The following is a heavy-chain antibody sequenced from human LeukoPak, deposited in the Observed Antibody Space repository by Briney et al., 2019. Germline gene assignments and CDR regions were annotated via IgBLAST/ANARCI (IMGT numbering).Heavy chain of an antibody. D-gene: IGHD1-26*01. CDR2: IYYSGST. CDR3: ARGVLLGGYYYYYMDV. CDR1: GGSISSYY. Sequence: SETLSLTCTVSGGSISSYYWSWIRQPPGKGLEWTGYIYYSGSTNYNPSLKSRVTISVDTSKNQFSLKLSSVTAADTAVYYCARGVLLGGYYYYYMDVWGKGTTVTVSS. V-gene: IGHV4-59*12. J-gene: IGHJ6*03.